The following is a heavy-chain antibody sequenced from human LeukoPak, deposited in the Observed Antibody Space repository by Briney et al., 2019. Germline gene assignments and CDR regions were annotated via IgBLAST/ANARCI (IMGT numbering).Heavy chain of an antibody. CDR2: IIPILGIA. Sequence: SVKVSCKASGGTFSSYAISWVRQAPGQGLEWMGRIIPILGIANYAQKFQGRVTITADKSTSTAYMELSSLRSEDTAVYYCAREASQYSGYVGYCGQGTLFTVSS. J-gene: IGHJ4*02. CDR1: GGTFSSYA. D-gene: IGHD5-12*01. CDR3: AREASQYSGYVGY. V-gene: IGHV1-69*04.